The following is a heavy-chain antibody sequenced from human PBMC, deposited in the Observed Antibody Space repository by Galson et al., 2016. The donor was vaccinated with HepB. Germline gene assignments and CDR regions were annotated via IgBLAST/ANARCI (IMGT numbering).Heavy chain of an antibody. Sequence: SVKVSCKASGGSFSSFAINWVRQAPGQGLEWMGGIIPMFGTPNYAQKFRGRVTITADESTTTAYMELSSLRSQDTALYYCASQPRGQYASGRYEFNYWGQGTLVSVSS. J-gene: IGHJ4*02. D-gene: IGHD3-10*01. CDR2: IIPMFGTP. V-gene: IGHV1-69*13. CDR3: ASQPRGQYASGRYEFNY. CDR1: GGSFSSFA.